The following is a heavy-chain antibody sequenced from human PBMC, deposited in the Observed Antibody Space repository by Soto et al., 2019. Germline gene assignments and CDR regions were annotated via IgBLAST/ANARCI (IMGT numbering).Heavy chain of an antibody. CDR1: GGTFSTYA. CDR3: ATERRPQSSWRGPFAY. CDR2: VIPIFGTA. V-gene: IGHV1-69*01. J-gene: IGHJ4*02. Sequence: QVHLVQSGAEVKKPGSLVKVSCKASGGTFSTYAISWVRQAPGQGLEWMGGVIPIFGTANYAQKFQGRVTITADVSTRTAYIELSSLRSEDTAVYYCATERRPQSSWRGPFAYWGQGTLVTVSS. D-gene: IGHD6-13*01.